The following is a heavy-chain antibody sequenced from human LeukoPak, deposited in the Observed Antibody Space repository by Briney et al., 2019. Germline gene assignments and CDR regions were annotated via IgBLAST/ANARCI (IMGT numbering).Heavy chain of an antibody. J-gene: IGHJ6*02. CDR2: IYYSGST. V-gene: IGHV4-59*12. CDR3: TRDLMDYDVSTGLHHYYMDV. Sequence: TSETLSLTCTVSGGSISSYYWSWIRQPPGKGLEWIGYIYYSGSTNYNPSLKSRVTISVDTSKNQFSLKLSSVTAADTAVYYCTRDLMDYDVSTGLHHYYMDVWGQGTTVTVSS. D-gene: IGHD3-9*01. CDR1: GGSISSYY.